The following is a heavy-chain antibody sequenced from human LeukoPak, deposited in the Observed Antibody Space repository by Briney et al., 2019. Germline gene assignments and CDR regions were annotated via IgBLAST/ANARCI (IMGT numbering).Heavy chain of an antibody. CDR1: GGSITSFY. CDR3: SRGTNRGAGNFDS. J-gene: IGHJ4*02. V-gene: IGHV4-59*01. Sequence: SETLSLTCTVSGGSITSFYWSWLRQPPGKGLEWVGYISYSENTNSNPSLKSRVTMSLDTSKNQFSLNLNSVTAADTAVYYCSRGTNRGAGNFDSWGQGALVSVSS. CDR2: ISYSENT. D-gene: IGHD1-1*01.